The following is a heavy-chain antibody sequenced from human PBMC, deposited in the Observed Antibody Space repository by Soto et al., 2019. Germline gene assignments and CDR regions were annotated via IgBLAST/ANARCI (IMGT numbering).Heavy chain of an antibody. CDR1: VFAFSAYW. V-gene: IGHV3-7*03. Sequence: PGWSLRLSCTSSVFAFSAYWMSWVRQAPGKGLEWVANIKEDGSQKYYVDSVKGRFTISRDNTKNSLFLQMDSLRAEDTALYYCAKDSVSANTDWTFRFDHWGQGTLVTVSS. CDR3: AKDSVSANTDWTFRFDH. J-gene: IGHJ4*02. CDR2: IKEDGSQK. D-gene: IGHD6-19*01.